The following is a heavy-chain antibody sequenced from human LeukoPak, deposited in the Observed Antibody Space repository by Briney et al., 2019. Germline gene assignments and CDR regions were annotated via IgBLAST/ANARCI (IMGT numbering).Heavy chain of an antibody. V-gene: IGHV1-18*04. D-gene: IGHD3-3*01. CDR2: INAYNGNT. CDR3: ARVQGSGYDRAVLAFDI. J-gene: IGHJ3*02. CDR1: GYTFTGYY. Sequence: GASVKVSCKASGYTFTGYYMHWVRQAPGQGLEWMGWINAYNGNTNYAQKLQGRVTMTTDTSKSTAYMELRSLRSDDTAVYYCARVQGSGYDRAVLAFDIWGQGTMVTASS.